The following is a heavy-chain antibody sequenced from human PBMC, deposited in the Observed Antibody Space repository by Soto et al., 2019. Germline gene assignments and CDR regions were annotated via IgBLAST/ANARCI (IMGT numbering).Heavy chain of an antibody. Sequence: GGSLRLSCAASGFTFSSYAMSWVRQAPGKGLEWVSAISGTAASTYYADSVKGRFTISRDNSKNTLYLQMNSLRAEDTAVYYCANSFGGRLPRPAFDPWGQGTLVTVSS. D-gene: IGHD3-10*01. J-gene: IGHJ5*02. V-gene: IGHV3-23*01. CDR1: GFTFSSYA. CDR2: ISGTAAST. CDR3: ANSFGGRLPRPAFDP.